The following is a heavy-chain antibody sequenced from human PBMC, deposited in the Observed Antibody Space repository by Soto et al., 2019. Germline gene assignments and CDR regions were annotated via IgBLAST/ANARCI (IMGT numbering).Heavy chain of an antibody. Sequence: LSLTCAVSGYSISNGYYWGWIRQPPGEGLEWIGIIYHSGYTYYSPSFQGHVTISADKSISTAYLQWSSLKASDTAMYYCARRSSSSSNPGSYYYYGMDVWGQGTTVTVSS. D-gene: IGHD6-6*01. CDR2: IYHSGYT. J-gene: IGHJ6*02. V-gene: IGHV4-38-2*01. CDR1: GYSISNGYY. CDR3: ARRSSSSSNPGSYYYYGMDV.